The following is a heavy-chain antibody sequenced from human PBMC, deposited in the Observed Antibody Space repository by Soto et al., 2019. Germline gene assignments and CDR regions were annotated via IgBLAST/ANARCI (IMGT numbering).Heavy chain of an antibody. V-gene: IGHV3-74*01. Sequence: PGGSLRLSCAASGFTFSSYWMHWVRQAPGKGLVWVSRINSDGSSTSYADSVKGRFTISRDNAKNTLYLQMNSLRAEDTAVYYCAREVRDCISTSCYALSGVADNWFDPWGQGTLVTVSS. D-gene: IGHD2-2*01. CDR2: INSDGSST. CDR3: AREVRDCISTSCYALSGVADNWFDP. CDR1: GFTFSSYW. J-gene: IGHJ5*02.